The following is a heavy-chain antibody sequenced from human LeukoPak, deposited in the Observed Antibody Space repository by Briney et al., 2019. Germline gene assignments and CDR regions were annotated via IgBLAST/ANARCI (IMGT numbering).Heavy chain of an antibody. J-gene: IGHJ4*02. CDR1: GGSISSYY. CDR3: AMGDYYDSSGYPLLYY. CDR2: IYYSGST. V-gene: IGHV4-59*01. Sequence: PSETLSLTCTVSGGSISSYYWSWIRQPSGKGLEWIGYIYYSGSTNYNPSLKSRVTISVDTSKNQFSLKLSSVTAADTAVYYCAMGDYYDSSGYPLLYYWGQGTLVTVSS. D-gene: IGHD3-22*01.